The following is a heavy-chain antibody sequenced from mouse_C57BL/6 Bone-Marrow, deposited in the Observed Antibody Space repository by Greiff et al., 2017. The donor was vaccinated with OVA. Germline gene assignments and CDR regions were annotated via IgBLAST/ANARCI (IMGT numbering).Heavy chain of an antibody. CDR3: ARQDYYGSNPCWYFDV. J-gene: IGHJ1*03. V-gene: IGHV1-52*01. CDR2: IDPSDSDT. CDR1: GYTFTSYW. D-gene: IGHD1-1*01. Sequence: VQLQQPGAELVRPGSSVKLSCKASGYTFTSYWMHWVKQRPIQGLEWIGNIDPSDSDTHYNQKFKDKATLTADKSSSTAYMQLNRLTSDDSSVYYCARQDYYGSNPCWYFDVWGTGTTVTVSS.